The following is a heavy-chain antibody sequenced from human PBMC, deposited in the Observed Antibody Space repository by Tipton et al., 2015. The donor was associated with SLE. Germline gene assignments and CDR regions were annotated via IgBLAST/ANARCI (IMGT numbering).Heavy chain of an antibody. Sequence: SLRLSCAASGFTFGTHSMNWVRQAPGKGLEWVSYISSSSSTIYYADSVKGRFTISRDNAKNSLYLQMNSLRAEDTAVYYCAREVRYSSSFFDYWGQGTLVTVSS. D-gene: IGHD6-13*01. CDR3: AREVRYSSSFFDY. V-gene: IGHV3-48*01. CDR2: ISSSSSTI. J-gene: IGHJ4*02. CDR1: GFTFGTHS.